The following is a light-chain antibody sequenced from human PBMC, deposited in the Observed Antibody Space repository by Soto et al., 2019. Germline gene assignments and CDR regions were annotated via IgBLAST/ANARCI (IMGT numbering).Light chain of an antibody. Sequence: DIQITQSPSSLSASVGDRVTITCRASQSISSYLNWYQQKPGKAPKLLIYAASSLQSGVPSRFSGSGSGTDFTLTISSLQPEDFATYYCQQSYRTPPITFGQGTRLEI. J-gene: IGKJ5*01. CDR2: AAS. CDR1: QSISSY. V-gene: IGKV1-39*01. CDR3: QQSYRTPPIT.